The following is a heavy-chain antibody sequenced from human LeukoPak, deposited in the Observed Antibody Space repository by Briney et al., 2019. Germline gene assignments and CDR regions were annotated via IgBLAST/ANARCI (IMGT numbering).Heavy chain of an antibody. J-gene: IGHJ4*02. CDR1: GFTFNRLY. V-gene: IGHV3-64D*06. CDR3: VKDRSIAAPNNDFFDS. Sequence: GGSLRLSCSASGFTFNRLYIHWVRQAPGKGLEFYADSVKGRFTISRDNSKNTLYLQMSSLRADDTAVYYCVKDRSIAAPNNDFFDSWGQGALVTVSS. D-gene: IGHD6-6*01.